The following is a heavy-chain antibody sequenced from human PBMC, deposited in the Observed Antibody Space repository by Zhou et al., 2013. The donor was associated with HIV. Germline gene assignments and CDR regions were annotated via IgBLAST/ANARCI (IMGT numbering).Heavy chain of an antibody. CDR2: INPNSGGT. CDR1: GYTFTGYY. D-gene: IGHD5-12*01. Sequence: QVQLVQSGAEVKKPGASVKVSCKASGYTFTGYYMHWVRQAPGQGLEWMGWINPNSGGTNYAQKFQGRVTMTRDTSISTAYMELSRLRSDDTAVYYCAREDPVDIVATTAYYYYGMDVWGQGTTVTVSS. CDR3: AREDPVDIVATTAYYYYGMDV. V-gene: IGHV1-2*02. J-gene: IGHJ6*02.